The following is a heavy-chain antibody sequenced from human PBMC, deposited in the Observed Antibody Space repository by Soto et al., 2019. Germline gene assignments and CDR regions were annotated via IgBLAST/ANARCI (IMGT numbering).Heavy chain of an antibody. J-gene: IGHJ5*02. CDR1: GLSLTNYW. V-gene: IGHV5-10-1*01. CDR2: IDPVDSYA. D-gene: IGHD6-13*01. Sequence: GESLKISCKGSGLSLTNYWISWVRQMPGKGLAWMGNIDPVDSYANYSPSFQGHVTFSVDTSISTAYLQWSSLKASDTAMYFCARIGSIARNWFVPWGQGTLVTVSS. CDR3: ARIGSIARNWFVP.